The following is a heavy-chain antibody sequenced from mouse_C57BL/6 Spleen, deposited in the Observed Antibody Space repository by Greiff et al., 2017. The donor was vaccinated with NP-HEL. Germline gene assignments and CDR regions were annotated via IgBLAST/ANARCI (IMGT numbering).Heavy chain of an antibody. D-gene: IGHD2-4*01. CDR1: GFTFSNYW. CDR3: TVYYDYDWDY. V-gene: IGHV6-3*01. CDR2: IRLKSDNYAT. Sequence: EVMLVESGGGLVQPGGSMKLSCVASGFTFSNYWMNWVRQSPEKGLEWVAQIRLKSDNYATHYAESVKGRFTISRDDSKSSVYLQMNNLRAEDTGIYYCTVYYDYDWDYWGQGTTLTVSS. J-gene: IGHJ2*01.